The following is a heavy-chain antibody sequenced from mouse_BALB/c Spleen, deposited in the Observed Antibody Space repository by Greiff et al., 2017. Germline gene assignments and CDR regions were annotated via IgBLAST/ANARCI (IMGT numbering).Heavy chain of an antibody. CDR2: FEPENGSI. V-gene: IGHV1-62-2*01. D-gene: IGHD2-1*01. J-gene: IGHJ3*01. CDR1: GFNFTEYF. Sequence: VQLQQSGAGLVRPGASVKLSCKASGFNFTEYFMHWVKQRPEQGLEWIGWFEPENGSIKYNEKFKDKATMTADKSSSTAYMELSSLTSEDSAVYFCARHEDLCNPFAYWGQGTPVTVSA. CDR3: ARHEDLCNPFAY.